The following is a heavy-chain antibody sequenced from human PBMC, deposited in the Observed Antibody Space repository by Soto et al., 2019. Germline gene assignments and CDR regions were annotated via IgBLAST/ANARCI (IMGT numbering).Heavy chain of an antibody. CDR3: ARARTYYSSTSCYRNAFDI. D-gene: IGHD2-2*01. Sequence: ASVKVSCKASGYTFTGYYMHWVRQAPGQGLEWMGWINPNSGDTNYAQKFQGWVTMTRDTSISTAHMELSRLRPDDTAVYYCARARTYYSSTSCYRNAFDIWGQGTMVTVSS. J-gene: IGHJ3*02. V-gene: IGHV1-2*04. CDR2: INPNSGDT. CDR1: GYTFTGYY.